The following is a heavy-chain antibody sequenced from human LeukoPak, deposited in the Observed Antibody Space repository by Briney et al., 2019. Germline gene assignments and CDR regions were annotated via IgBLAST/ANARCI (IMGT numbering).Heavy chain of an antibody. D-gene: IGHD1-26*01. CDR3: ARHEPRGSFSVDY. V-gene: IGHV3-7*01. J-gene: IGHJ4*02. Sequence: GGSLRLSCAASGFTFSSYAMSWVRQAPGKGLEWVANIKQDGSEKYYVDSVKGRFTISRDNAKKSLYLQMNSLRAEDTAVYYCARHEPRGSFSVDYWGQGTLVTVSS. CDR1: GFTFSSYA. CDR2: IKQDGSEK.